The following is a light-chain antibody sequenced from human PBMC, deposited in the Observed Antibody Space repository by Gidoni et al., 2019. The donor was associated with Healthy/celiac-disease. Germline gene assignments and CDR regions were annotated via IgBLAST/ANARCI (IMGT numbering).Light chain of an antibody. CDR1: QGISSY. CDR2: AAS. V-gene: IGKV1-9*01. J-gene: IGKJ5*01. CDR3: QQLNSPT. Sequence: DIQLTQSPSFLSASVGDRVTITCRASQGISSYLAWYQQKPGKAPKLLIYAASTLQSGVPSRFSGSGSGTEFTLTISSLQPEDFANYYCQQLNSPTFGQGTRLEIK.